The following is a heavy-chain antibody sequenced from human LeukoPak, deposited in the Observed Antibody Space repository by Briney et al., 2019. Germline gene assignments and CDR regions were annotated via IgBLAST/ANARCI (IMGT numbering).Heavy chain of an antibody. D-gene: IGHD4-23*01. CDR2: ISYDGSNK. CDR1: GFTFSSYG. V-gene: IGHV3-30*18. J-gene: IGHJ2*01. Sequence: PGGSQRPSCAASGFTFSSYGMHWVRQAPGKGLEWVAVISYDGSNKYYADSVKGRFTISRDNSKNTLYLQMNSLRAEDTAVYYCAKDYGGSRTIYWYFDLGGRGTLVTVSS. CDR3: AKDYGGSRTIYWYFDL.